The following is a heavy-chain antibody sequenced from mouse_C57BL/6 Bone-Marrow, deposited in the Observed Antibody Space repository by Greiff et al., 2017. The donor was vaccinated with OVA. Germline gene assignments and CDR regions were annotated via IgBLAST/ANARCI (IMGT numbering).Heavy chain of an antibody. Sequence: QVHVKQPGAELVKPGASVKLSCKASGYTFTSYWMQWVKQRPGQGLEWIGEIDPSDSYTNYNQKFKGKATLTVDTSSSTAYMQLSSLTSEDSAVYYCARAITTVVARYFDYWGQGTTLTVSS. J-gene: IGHJ2*01. CDR2: IDPSDSYT. CDR3: ARAITTVVARYFDY. V-gene: IGHV1-50*01. D-gene: IGHD1-1*01. CDR1: GYTFTSYW.